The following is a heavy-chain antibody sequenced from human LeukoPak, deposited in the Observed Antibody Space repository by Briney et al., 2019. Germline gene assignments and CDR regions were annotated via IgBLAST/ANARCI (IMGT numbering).Heavy chain of an antibody. D-gene: IGHD5/OR15-5a*01. J-gene: IGHJ4*02. CDR1: GFTVSSNY. Sequence: PGGSLRLSCAASGFTVSSNYMTWVRQAPGQGLEWVSVIYFGGTTYYADSVKGRFTISRDNSKNTVYLQMNSLRVEDTAEYYCARGDGVYVYWGQGTLVTVSS. CDR3: ARGDGVYVY. V-gene: IGHV3-53*01. CDR2: IYFGGTT.